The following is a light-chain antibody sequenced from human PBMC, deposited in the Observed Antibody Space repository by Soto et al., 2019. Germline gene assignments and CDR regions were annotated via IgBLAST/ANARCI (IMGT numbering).Light chain of an antibody. J-gene: IGKJ4*01. CDR2: DAS. Sequence: EIVLTQSPATLSLSPGERATLSCRVSQSVSNYLAWYQQKPGQAPRLLIYDASNRATGIPARFSGSGSGTDFTLTISSLEPDDFAVYYCQQRSDWPSTFGGGTKVQIK. V-gene: IGKV3-11*01. CDR3: QQRSDWPST. CDR1: QSVSNY.